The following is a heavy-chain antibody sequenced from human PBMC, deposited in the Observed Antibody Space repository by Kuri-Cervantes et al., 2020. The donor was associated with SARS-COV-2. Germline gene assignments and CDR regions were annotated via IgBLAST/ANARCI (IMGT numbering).Heavy chain of an antibody. CDR3: ARVYEYVRLAWGMDV. V-gene: IGHV3-30*04. J-gene: IGHJ6*02. D-gene: IGHD2/OR15-2a*01. Sequence: LSLTCAVSGFTFSNYAMHWVRQAPGKGLGWVAVISYDGGSKYYADSVKGRFTISRDNPKNTLYLQMNRLTIEDTAVYYCARVYEYVRLAWGMDVWGQGTTVTVSS. CDR2: ISYDGGSK. CDR1: GFTFSNYA.